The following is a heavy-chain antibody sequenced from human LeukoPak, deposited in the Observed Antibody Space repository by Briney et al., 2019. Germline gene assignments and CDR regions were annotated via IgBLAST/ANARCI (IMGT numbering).Heavy chain of an antibody. Sequence: SETLSLTCTVSGGSISSGGYYWSWIRQHPGKGLEWIGYIYYSGSTYYNPSLKSRVIISVDTSKNQFSLKLSSVTAADTAVYYCARGVGRLRLGELSLGYYYYYGMDVWGQGTTVTVSS. D-gene: IGHD3-16*02. CDR3: ARGVGRLRLGELSLGYYYYYGMDV. J-gene: IGHJ6*02. CDR1: GGSISSGGYY. V-gene: IGHV4-31*03. CDR2: IYYSGST.